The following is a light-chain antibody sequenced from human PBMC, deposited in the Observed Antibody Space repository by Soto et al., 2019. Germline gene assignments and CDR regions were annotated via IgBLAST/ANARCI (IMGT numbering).Light chain of an antibody. CDR1: GCNIGTNY. Sequence: QSVLTQPPSASGTPGQRVTISCSGSGCNIGTNYVYWYQQLPGSAPKLLIYGNDQRPSGVPDRFSGSKYGTSAALAISGVRPEDEAAYYCASWYTSRSGRLFGGGTKLTVL. CDR3: ASWYTSRSGRL. J-gene: IGLJ2*01. CDR2: GND. V-gene: IGLV1-47*01.